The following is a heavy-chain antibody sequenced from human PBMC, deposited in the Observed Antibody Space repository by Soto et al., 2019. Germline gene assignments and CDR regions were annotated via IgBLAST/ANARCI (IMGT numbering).Heavy chain of an antibody. CDR3: AQGRGTFDF. V-gene: IGHV2-5*02. D-gene: IGHD3-16*01. CDR1: GFSLSTSGVG. J-gene: IGHJ4*02. CDR2: IYWDDDK. Sequence: QISLKESGPTLVKPTQTLTLTCTFSGFSLSTSGVGVGWIRQPPGKDLEWLALIYWDDDKRHSPSLTSMLTITTATSKPQVVPTMTAMDPVDRTTFYCAQGRGTFDFWGPGTLVTVSS.